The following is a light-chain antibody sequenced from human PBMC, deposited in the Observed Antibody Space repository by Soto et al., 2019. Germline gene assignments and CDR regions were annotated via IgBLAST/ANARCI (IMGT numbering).Light chain of an antibody. V-gene: IGKV3-11*01. CDR3: QQRNNWPFT. Sequence: EVVLTQSPATLSLSPGERATLSCRASQSVKNFLAWYQQKPGQAPQLLISDASNRATAIPARFSGSGSGTDFTLTISALEPEDLGVYYCQQRNNWPFTFGPGTKVEIK. CDR2: DAS. J-gene: IGKJ3*01. CDR1: QSVKNF.